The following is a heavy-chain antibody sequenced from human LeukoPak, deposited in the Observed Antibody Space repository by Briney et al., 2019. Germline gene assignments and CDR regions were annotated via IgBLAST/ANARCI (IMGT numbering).Heavy chain of an antibody. CDR2: ISSRSSYI. Sequence: PGGSLRLSCAASGFPFSSYAMNWVRQVPGKGPEWVSSISSRSSYIDYADSVKGRFTISRDNAENSLHLQMNGLRAEDTAVYYCAKDVPAAYFDYWGQGTLVTVSS. CDR3: AKDVPAAYFDY. D-gene: IGHD2-2*01. V-gene: IGHV3-21*01. J-gene: IGHJ4*02. CDR1: GFPFSSYA.